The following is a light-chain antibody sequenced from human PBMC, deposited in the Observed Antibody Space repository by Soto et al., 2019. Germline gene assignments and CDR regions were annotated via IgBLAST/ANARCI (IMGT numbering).Light chain of an antibody. Sequence: QSVLTQPASVSGSPGQSITISCTGASSDVGGYNYVSWYQHHPGKAPKLMIYEVSNRPSGVSNRFSGSKSANTASLTISGLQAEDEAVYYCASFTLYNSLIFGGGTKLTVL. CDR2: EVS. V-gene: IGLV2-14*01. J-gene: IGLJ2*01. CDR1: SSDVGGYNY. CDR3: ASFTLYNSLI.